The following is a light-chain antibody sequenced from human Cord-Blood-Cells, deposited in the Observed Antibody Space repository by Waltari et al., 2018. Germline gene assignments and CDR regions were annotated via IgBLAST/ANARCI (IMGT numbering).Light chain of an antibody. CDR1: QSISGW. CDR2: DAS. Sequence: DSQMSHSPSTLSASVGDRVTITCRANQSISGWLAWDQQKPGKAPELLCYDASRVESGGPSRFSGCGSGTDCTLAISSLLPDDFENYTGQQNNSYDTFGQMTKLEIK. CDR3: QQNNSYDT. J-gene: IGKJ2*01. V-gene: IGKV1-5*01.